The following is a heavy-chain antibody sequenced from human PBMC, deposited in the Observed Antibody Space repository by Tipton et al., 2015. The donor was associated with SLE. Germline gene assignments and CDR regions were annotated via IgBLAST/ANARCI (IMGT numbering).Heavy chain of an antibody. Sequence: TLSLTCAVYGGSFSGYYWSWIRQPPGKGLEWIGEINHSGGTNYNPSLKSRVTISVDTSKNQFSLKLSSVTAADTALYYCARGKGAMVTGAFDIWGQGTMVTVSS. CDR2: INHSGGT. V-gene: IGHV4-34*01. D-gene: IGHD2-21*02. CDR3: ARGKGAMVTGAFDI. J-gene: IGHJ3*02. CDR1: GGSFSGYY.